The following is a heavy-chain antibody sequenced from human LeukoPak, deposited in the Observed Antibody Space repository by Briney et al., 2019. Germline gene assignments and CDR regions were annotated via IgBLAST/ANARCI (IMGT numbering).Heavy chain of an antibody. J-gene: IGHJ5*02. CDR1: GFTLRNYS. Sequence: GGSLRLSRAASGFTLRNYSMNWVRQAPGKGLEWVSSISSSSSYIYYADSVKGRFTISRDNAKNSLYLQMNSLRAEDTAVYYCARGIWAAEMGDWFDPWGQGTLVTVSS. D-gene: IGHD6-13*01. CDR3: ARGIWAAEMGDWFDP. V-gene: IGHV3-21*01. CDR2: ISSSSSYI.